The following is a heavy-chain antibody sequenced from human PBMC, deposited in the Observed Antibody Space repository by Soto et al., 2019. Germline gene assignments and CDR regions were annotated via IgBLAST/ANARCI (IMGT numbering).Heavy chain of an antibody. CDR2: INAGNGNT. CDR1: GYTFTSYA. CDR3: ARGVAGPLHWFDP. Sequence: ASVKVSCKASGYTFTSYAMHWVRQAPGQRLEWMGWINAGNGNTKYSQKFQGRVTITRDTSASTAYMELSSLRPEGTAVYYCARGVAGPLHWFDPWGQGTLVAVSS. D-gene: IGHD6-19*01. J-gene: IGHJ5*02. V-gene: IGHV1-3*01.